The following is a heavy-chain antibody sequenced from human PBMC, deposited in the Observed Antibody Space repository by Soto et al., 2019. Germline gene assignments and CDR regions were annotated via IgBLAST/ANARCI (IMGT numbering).Heavy chain of an antibody. J-gene: IGHJ5*02. CDR3: ARQPTTGDTDLWFDP. Sequence: PSETLSLTCSVSGGSISTSRSYWAWIRQPPGKGLEWLANIFYSGSTFYNPSLASRVSVSVDTSKNEFSLKLRSVTAADTAVYYCARQPTTGDTDLWFDPWGQGTLVTVPS. D-gene: IGHD2-21*01. CDR2: IFYSGST. CDR1: GGSISTSRSY. V-gene: IGHV4-39*01.